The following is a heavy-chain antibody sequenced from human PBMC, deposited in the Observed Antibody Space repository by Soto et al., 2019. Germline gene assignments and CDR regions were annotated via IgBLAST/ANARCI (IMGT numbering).Heavy chain of an antibody. V-gene: IGHV3-48*01. Sequence: SGGSLRLSCVVSGFTLGDYSMNWVRQAPVNRLEFVSYISDLFSRMFYADSVKGRFTISRYTANNSLHLQMNSLRAEDKAFDYCAHQGVGATGYVYWGQGT. CDR2: ISDLFSRM. CDR1: GFTLGDYS. CDR3: AHQGVGATGYVY. D-gene: IGHD1-26*01. J-gene: IGHJ4*02.